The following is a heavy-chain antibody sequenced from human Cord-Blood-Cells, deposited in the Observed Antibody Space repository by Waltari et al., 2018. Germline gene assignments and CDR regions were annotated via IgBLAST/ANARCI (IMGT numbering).Heavy chain of an antibody. CDR1: GYSISSGYY. CDR3: ARGRGGYGVRGVIMGWFDP. Sequence: QVQLQESGPGLVKPSETLSLTCTVSGYSISSGYYWGWIRQPQGKGLEWIGSIYHSGSTNYIPSLTSRVTISVDTSKNQFSLKLSSVTAADTAVYYCARGRGGYGVRGVIMGWFDPWGQGTLVTVSS. J-gene: IGHJ5*02. V-gene: IGHV4-38-2*02. D-gene: IGHD3-10*01. CDR2: IYHSGST.